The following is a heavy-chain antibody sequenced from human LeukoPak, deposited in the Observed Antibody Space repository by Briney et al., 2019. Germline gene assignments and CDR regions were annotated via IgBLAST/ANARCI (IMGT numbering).Heavy chain of an antibody. CDR2: IKEDESEK. CDR1: GFTFSAYW. Sequence: GGSLRLSCTASGFTFSAYWMFWVRQAPGKGLEWVANIKEDESEKYYVDSVKGRFTISRDNAKNSLYLQMNSLRVEDTAVYYCVRGNPFGEYWGQGTLVTVSS. D-gene: IGHD3-16*01. CDR3: VRGNPFGEY. J-gene: IGHJ4*02. V-gene: IGHV3-7*03.